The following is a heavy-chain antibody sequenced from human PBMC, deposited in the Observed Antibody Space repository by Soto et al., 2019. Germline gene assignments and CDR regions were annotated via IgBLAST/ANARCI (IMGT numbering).Heavy chain of an antibody. V-gene: IGHV1-2*02. CDR3: ARDPIVGAMGNWFDP. CDR1: GYTFTGYY. D-gene: IGHD1-26*01. Sequence: ASVKVSCKASGYTFTGYYMHWVRQAPGQGLEWMGWINPNSGGTNYAQKFQGRVTMTRDTSISTAYMELSRLRSDDTAVYYCARDPIVGAMGNWFDPWGQGTLVTV. CDR2: INPNSGGT. J-gene: IGHJ5*02.